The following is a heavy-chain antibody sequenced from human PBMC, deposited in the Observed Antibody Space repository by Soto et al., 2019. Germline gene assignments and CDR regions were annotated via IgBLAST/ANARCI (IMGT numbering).Heavy chain of an antibody. D-gene: IGHD2-15*01. CDR3: ARDQVVVARSYNWFDP. J-gene: IGHJ5*02. Sequence: PSETLSLTCAVSGYSISSGYYWGWIRQPPGKGLEWIGSIYHSGSTYYNPSLKSRVTISVDTSKNQFSLKLSSVTAADTAVYYCARDQVVVARSYNWFDPWGQGTLVTVSS. CDR2: IYHSGST. CDR1: GYSISSGYY. V-gene: IGHV4-38-2*01.